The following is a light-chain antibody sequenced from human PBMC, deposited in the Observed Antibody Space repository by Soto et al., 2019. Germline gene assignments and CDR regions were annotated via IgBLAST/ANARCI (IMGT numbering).Light chain of an antibody. V-gene: IGKV3-20*01. CDR3: QQYGSSPHT. J-gene: IGKJ2*01. CDR1: QSVSSSY. CDR2: GAS. Sequence: EIVLTQSPGTLSLSPGARATLSCRASQSVSSSYLAWYQHKPGQAPRLLIYGASSRATGIPDRFSGSGSGTDFTLTISRLEPADCAVYYCQQYGSSPHTFGQGTKLEIK.